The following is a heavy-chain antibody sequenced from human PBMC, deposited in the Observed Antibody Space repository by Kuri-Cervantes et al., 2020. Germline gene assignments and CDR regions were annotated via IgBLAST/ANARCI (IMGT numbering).Heavy chain of an antibody. V-gene: IGHV3-7*01. J-gene: IGHJ3*02. CDR1: GFTFSSYW. CDR2: IKQDGSEK. CDR3: ARDSYYDSSGFDAFDI. Sequence: GGSLRLSCAASGFTFSSYWMSWVRQAPGKGLEWVANIKQDGSEKYYVDSVKGRFTISRDNAKNSLYLQMNSLRDEDTAVYYCARDSYYDSSGFDAFDIWGQGTMVTVSS. D-gene: IGHD3-22*01.